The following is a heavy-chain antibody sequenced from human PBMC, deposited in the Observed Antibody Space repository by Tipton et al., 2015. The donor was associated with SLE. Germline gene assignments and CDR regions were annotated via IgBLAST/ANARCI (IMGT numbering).Heavy chain of an antibody. J-gene: IGHJ5*02. CDR2: IYYSGST. Sequence: TLSLTCAVSGGSICTYYWSWFRLRAGKGLEWIGYIYYSGSTNYNPSLKSRVTISVDTSKNQFSLKLSSVTAADTAGYYCARGLRSGGSSSWFDPWGQGTLVTVSS. CDR1: GGSICTYY. V-gene: IGHV4-59*01. D-gene: IGHD2-15*01. CDR3: ARGLRSGGSSSWFDP.